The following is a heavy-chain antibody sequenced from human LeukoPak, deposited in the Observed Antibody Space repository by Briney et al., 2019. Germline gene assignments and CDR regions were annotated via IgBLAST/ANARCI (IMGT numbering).Heavy chain of an antibody. CDR2: IKQDVTAK. CDR3: AKYGSWGGDYFDY. Sequence: GGSLRPSCAASAFTVSSSWIGSVSQAPGKWLEWVAYIKQDVTAKYYVDSVKGRFSISRDNSKNTLYLQMNSLRAEDTAIYYCAKYGSWGGDYFDYWGQGTLVTVSS. V-gene: IGHV3-7*03. CDR1: AFTVSSSW. J-gene: IGHJ4*02. D-gene: IGHD7-27*01.